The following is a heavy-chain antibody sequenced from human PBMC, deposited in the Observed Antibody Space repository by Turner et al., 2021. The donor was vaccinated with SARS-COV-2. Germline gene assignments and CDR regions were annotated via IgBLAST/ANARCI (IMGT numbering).Heavy chain of an antibody. V-gene: IGHV3-21*01. CDR2: ISSSSSYI. CDR3: ARDPGYSGYDYWQNTEFFDY. CDR1: GFRLSSYS. Sequence: EVQVVGSGGGLVKPGGSLRRSCAASGFRLSSYSMKWFRQAPVKGLEWVSSISSSSSYIDYADSVKGRFTISRDNAKNSLYLQMNSLRAEDTAVYYCARDPGYSGYDYWQNTEFFDYWGQGTLVTVSS. J-gene: IGHJ4*02. D-gene: IGHD5-12*01.